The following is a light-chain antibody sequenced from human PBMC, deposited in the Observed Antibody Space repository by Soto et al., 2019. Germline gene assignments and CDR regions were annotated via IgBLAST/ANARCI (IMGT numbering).Light chain of an antibody. CDR2: DAS. CDR3: QQRSNWPRT. J-gene: IGKJ2*01. Sequence: EIVLTQSPATLSLSPGERATLSCRASQSVSSYLAWYQQKPGQAPRLLIYDASNRATGIPARFSGSGSGTDFTLSISRLEPEDLAVYYCQQRSNWPRTFGQGTKLEIK. CDR1: QSVSSY. V-gene: IGKV3-11*01.